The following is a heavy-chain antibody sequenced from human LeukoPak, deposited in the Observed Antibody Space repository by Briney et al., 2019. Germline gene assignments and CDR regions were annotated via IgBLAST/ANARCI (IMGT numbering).Heavy chain of an antibody. CDR2: IYPGDSET. Sequence: GESLKISCKGSGYRFTSYWIAWVRQMPGKGLEWMGIIYPGDSETRYRPSFQGQVTISADKSISTAYLQWSSLKASDTATYYCARHDIGGDSSSWYIYWGQGTLVTVSS. CDR3: ARHDIGGDSSSWYIY. D-gene: IGHD6-13*01. CDR1: GYRFTSYW. V-gene: IGHV5-51*01. J-gene: IGHJ1*01.